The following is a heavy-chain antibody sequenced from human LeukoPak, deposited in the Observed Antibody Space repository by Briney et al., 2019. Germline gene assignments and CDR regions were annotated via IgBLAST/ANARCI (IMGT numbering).Heavy chain of an antibody. CDR2: MNPNSGNT. D-gene: IGHD3-10*01. CDR3: ARGRRDSRQFDY. Sequence: GASVTVSFTASGFTFTSYDINWVRQATGQGLEWMGWMNPNSGNTGYAQKFQDRVTMTRNTSISTAYMELSLLRSEDTAVYYCARGRRDSRQFDYWGQGALVTVSS. V-gene: IGHV1-8*01. J-gene: IGHJ4*02. CDR1: GFTFTSYD.